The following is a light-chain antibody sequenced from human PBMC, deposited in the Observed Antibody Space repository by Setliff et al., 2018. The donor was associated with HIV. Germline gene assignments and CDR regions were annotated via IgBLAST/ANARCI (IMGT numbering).Light chain of an antibody. CDR2: EVS. CDR3: CSYAGTPYV. V-gene: IGLV2-11*01. J-gene: IGLJ1*01. CDR1: SNDVGGYIY. Sequence: QSALGQPRSVSGSPGQSVTISCTGTSNDVGGYIYVSWYQRHPGKAPKLMIYEVSKRPSGVPDRFYGSESGNTASLTIPGLQAEDEADYYCCSYAGTPYVFGTGTKVTVL.